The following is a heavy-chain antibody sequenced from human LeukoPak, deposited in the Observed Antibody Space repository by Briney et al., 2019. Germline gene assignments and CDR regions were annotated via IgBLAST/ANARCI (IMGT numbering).Heavy chain of an antibody. CDR2: ISSSGSTI. V-gene: IGHV3-11*04. J-gene: IGHJ4*02. CDR3: ARGVKIAARPLYFDY. D-gene: IGHD6-6*01. Sequence: PGGSLRLSCADSGFTFSDYYMSWIRQAPGKGMKWVSYISSSGSTIYYADSVKGRFTISRDNAKNSLYLQMNSLRAEDTAVYYCARGVKIAARPLYFDYWGQGTLVTVSS. CDR1: GFTFSDYY.